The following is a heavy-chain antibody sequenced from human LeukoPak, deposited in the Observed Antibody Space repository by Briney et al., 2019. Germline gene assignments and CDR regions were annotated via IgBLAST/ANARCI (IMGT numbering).Heavy chain of an antibody. V-gene: IGHV1-69*13. CDR1: GYTFTSYD. D-gene: IGHD3-22*01. CDR2: IIPIFGTA. Sequence: SVKVSCKASGYTFTSYDINWVRQAPGQGLEWMGGIIPIFGTANYAQKFQGRVTITADESTSTAYMELSSLRSEDTAVYYCARDRTPREYYYDSSGEYYFDYWGQGTLVTVSS. J-gene: IGHJ4*02. CDR3: ARDRTPREYYYDSSGEYYFDY.